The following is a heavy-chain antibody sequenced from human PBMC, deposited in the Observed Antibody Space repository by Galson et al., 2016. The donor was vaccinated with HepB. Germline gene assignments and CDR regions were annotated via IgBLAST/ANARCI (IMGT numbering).Heavy chain of an antibody. J-gene: IGHJ4*02. CDR1: GFTFSSYT. CDR3: ASPVVIVTADRTSDY. D-gene: IGHD2/OR15-2a*01. Sequence: SLRLSCAVSGFTFSSYTMNWVRQAPGKGLELVSSSSSSSSYIYYADSVKGRFTISRDNARKSLYLQMNSLRADDTAVYYCASPVVIVTADRTSDYWGQGTLVIVSS. V-gene: IGHV3-21*01. CDR2: SSSSSSYI.